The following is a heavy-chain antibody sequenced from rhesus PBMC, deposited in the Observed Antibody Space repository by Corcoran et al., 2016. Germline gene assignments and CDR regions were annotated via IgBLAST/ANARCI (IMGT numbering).Heavy chain of an antibody. Sequence: QVQLQESGPGLVKPSETLSLTCAVSGGSFSSYWWSWLRQPPGKGLEWIGEINCNVVSTNSNPSLKRRVTSSKDASKNQFSLKLSSGTAADAAVYYCARDLQARPAAIRGYGLDSWGQGVVVTVSS. V-gene: IGHV4-80*01. CDR2: INCNVVST. CDR3: ARDLQARPAAIRGYGLDS. CDR1: GGSFSSYW. D-gene: IGHD2-27*01. J-gene: IGHJ6*01.